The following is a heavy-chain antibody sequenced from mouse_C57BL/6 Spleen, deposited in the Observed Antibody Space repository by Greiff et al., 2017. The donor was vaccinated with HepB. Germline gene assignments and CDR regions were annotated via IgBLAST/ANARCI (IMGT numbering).Heavy chain of an antibody. D-gene: IGHD2-3*01. CDR1: GYTFTSYW. CDR3: ARGVYDGYYLYAMDY. Sequence: VQLQQSGTELVKPGASVKLSCKASGYTFTSYWMHWVKQRPGQGLEWIGNINPSNGGTNYNEKFKSKATLTVDKSSSTAYMQLSSLTSEDSAVYYCARGVYDGYYLYAMDYWGQGTSVTVSS. V-gene: IGHV1-53*01. CDR2: INPSNGGT. J-gene: IGHJ4*01.